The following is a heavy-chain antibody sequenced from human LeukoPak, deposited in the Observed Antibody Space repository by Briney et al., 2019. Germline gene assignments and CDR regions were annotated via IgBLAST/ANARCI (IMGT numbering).Heavy chain of an antibody. J-gene: IGHJ5*02. V-gene: IGHV4-4*02. CDR3: ARPLSLGYCSGGSCYGRGAWFYR. CDR1: GGSISCSHW. D-gene: IGHD2-15*01. Sequence: SETLSLTCAVSGGSISCSHWWSWVRQPPGKGLEWIGQIYHSGSTNYNPSLKSRVTISVDKSKNQFSLKLRSVTAADTAVYYCARPLSLGYCSGGSCYGRGAWFYRWGQGTLVTVSS. CDR2: IYHSGST.